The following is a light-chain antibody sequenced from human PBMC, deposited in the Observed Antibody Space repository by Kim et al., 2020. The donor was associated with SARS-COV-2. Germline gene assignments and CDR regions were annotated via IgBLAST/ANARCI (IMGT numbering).Light chain of an antibody. CDR3: QQRSNWRFT. Sequence: LSPGERAPLSCRASQSVSSAFAWYQQKPGQAPTLLIYDASNTATGTPARFSVSVSGTDFTLTITSLVPEDFAVYYCQQRSNWRFTFGPGTKVDIK. CDR1: QSVSSA. V-gene: IGKV3-11*01. J-gene: IGKJ3*01. CDR2: DAS.